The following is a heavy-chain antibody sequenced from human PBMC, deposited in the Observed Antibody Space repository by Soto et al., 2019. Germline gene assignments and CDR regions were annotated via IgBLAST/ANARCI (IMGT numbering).Heavy chain of an antibody. CDR2: IYYSGST. CDR3: ARSIGYCSGGSCYDPEAFDY. V-gene: IGHV4-31*03. Sequence: PLETLSLTCTVSGGSISSGGYYWSWIRQHPGKGLEWIGYIYYSGSTYYNPSLKSRVTISVDTSKNQFSLKLSSVTAADTAVYYCARSIGYCSGGSCYDPEAFDYWGQGTLVTVSS. J-gene: IGHJ4*02. D-gene: IGHD2-15*01. CDR1: GGSISSGGYY.